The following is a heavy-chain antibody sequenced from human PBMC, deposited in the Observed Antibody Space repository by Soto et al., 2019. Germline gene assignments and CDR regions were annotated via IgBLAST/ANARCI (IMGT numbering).Heavy chain of an antibody. CDR2: INAGNGNT. J-gene: IGHJ3*02. V-gene: IGHV1-3*01. CDR1: GYAFTICA. Sequence: SAKVSSKASGYAFTICAMHWVRQAPGQRLEWMGWINAGNGNTKYSQKFQGRVTITRDTSASTAYMELSSLRSEDTAVYYCARNIVVVPAAPDAFDIWGQGTMVTVSS. D-gene: IGHD2-2*01. CDR3: ARNIVVVPAAPDAFDI.